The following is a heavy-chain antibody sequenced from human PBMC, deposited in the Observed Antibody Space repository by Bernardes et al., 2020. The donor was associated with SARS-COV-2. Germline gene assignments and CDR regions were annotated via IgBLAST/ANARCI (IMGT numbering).Heavy chain of an antibody. J-gene: IGHJ4*02. Sequence: AGSLILSCTASGFTFSSSAMHWVRQAPGKGPEWVAVISNDGSIKYYTESVKGRFTISRDNSKNTLYLLMNSLRTDDTAVYYCTRGLELELITWFDYWGQGTLVTVSS. V-gene: IGHV3-30-3*01. CDR3: TRGLELELITWFDY. CDR1: GFTFSSSA. CDR2: ISNDGSIK. D-gene: IGHD1-7*01.